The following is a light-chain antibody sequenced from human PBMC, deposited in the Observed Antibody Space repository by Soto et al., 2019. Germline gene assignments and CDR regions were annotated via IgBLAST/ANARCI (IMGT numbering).Light chain of an antibody. V-gene: IGLV1-40*01. Sequence: QSVLTQPPSVSGAPGQRVTISCTGSSSNIGADYDVHWYQQRPGTAPKLLIFGNNNRPSGVPDRFSGSKSGDTASLTVSGLQAEDEADYYCSSYTSTRTYVFGTGTKVTVL. CDR3: SSYTSTRTYV. J-gene: IGLJ1*01. CDR1: SSNIGADYD. CDR2: GNN.